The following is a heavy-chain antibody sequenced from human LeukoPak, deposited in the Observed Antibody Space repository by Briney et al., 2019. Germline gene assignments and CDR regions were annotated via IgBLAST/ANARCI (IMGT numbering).Heavy chain of an antibody. CDR1: GYTFTSYG. D-gene: IGHD5-12*01. Sequence: GASVKVSCKASGYTFTSYGISWVRQAPGQGLEWMGWISAYNGNTNYAQKFQGRVTMTRDMSTSTVYMELSSLRSDDTAVYYCARGFRVATIDWFDPWGQGTLVTVSS. V-gene: IGHV1-18*01. CDR2: ISAYNGNT. CDR3: ARGFRVATIDWFDP. J-gene: IGHJ5*02.